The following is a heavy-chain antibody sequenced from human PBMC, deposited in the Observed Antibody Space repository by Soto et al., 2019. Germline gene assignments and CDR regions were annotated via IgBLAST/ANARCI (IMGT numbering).Heavy chain of an antibody. CDR1: GYTFITYG. V-gene: IGHV1-18*01. CDR3: ARDRPTSSIRARDYYYGMDV. D-gene: IGHD6-6*01. J-gene: IGHJ6*02. CDR2: ISSYNGNA. Sequence: ASVKVSCKASGYTFITYGISWVRQAPGQGLEWMGWISSYNGNANYAQKLQGRVTMTTDTSTTTAYMELRSLRSDDTAVYYCARDRPTSSIRARDYYYGMDVWGQGTTVTVSS.